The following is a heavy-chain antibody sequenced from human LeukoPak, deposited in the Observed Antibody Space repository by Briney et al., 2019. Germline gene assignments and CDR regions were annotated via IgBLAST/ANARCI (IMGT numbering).Heavy chain of an antibody. J-gene: IGHJ4*02. CDR1: GGSISSYY. CDR3: ARGRYYYDSSGYYKFDY. D-gene: IGHD3-22*01. V-gene: IGHV4-59*01. CDR2: IYYSGST. Sequence: PSETLSLTCTVSGGSISSYYWSWIRQPPGKGLEWIGYIYYSGSTNYNPSLKSRVTISVDTSKNQFSLKLSSVTAADTAVYYCARGRYYYDSSGYYKFDYWGQGTLVTVSS.